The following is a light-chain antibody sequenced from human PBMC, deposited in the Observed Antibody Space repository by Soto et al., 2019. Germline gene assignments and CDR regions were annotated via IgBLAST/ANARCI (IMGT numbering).Light chain of an antibody. V-gene: IGKV3-15*01. J-gene: IGKJ1*01. CDR3: QKYKTRLST. CDR1: QSINAH. CDR2: GAS. Sequence: EVVMTQSPATLSVSPGERVTLSCRASQSINAHLAWYQQKPGQAPRLLIHGASTRATGIPARFSGSGYRTEFIRNISSLHSKDFAGYNCQKYKTRLSTIGQGTKVE.